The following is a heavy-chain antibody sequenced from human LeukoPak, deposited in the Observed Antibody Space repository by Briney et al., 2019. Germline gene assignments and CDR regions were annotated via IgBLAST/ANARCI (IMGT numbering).Heavy chain of an antibody. V-gene: IGHV3-21*01. CDR1: GFTFSSYS. CDR3: ARTPWAAAGLYYYVMDV. CDR2: ISSSSSYI. Sequence: GGSLRLSCAASGFTFSSYSMNWVRQAPGKGLEWVSSISSSSSYIYYADSVKGRFTISRDNAKNSLYLQMNSLRAEDTAVYYCARTPWAAAGLYYYVMDVWGQGTTVTVSS. J-gene: IGHJ6*02. D-gene: IGHD6-13*01.